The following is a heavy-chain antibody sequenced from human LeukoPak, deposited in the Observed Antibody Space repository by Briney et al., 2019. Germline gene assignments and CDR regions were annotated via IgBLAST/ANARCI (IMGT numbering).Heavy chain of an antibody. Sequence: GESLKISCKGSGYSFTTHWIGWVRQLPGKGLEWMGLIFPGDSETIYSPSLQGQVTISADKSISTAYLQWSSLKASDTAMYYCARRDYDILTGYSYFDYWGQGTLVTVSS. D-gene: IGHD3-9*01. CDR3: ARRDYDILTGYSYFDY. V-gene: IGHV5-51*01. CDR2: IFPGDSET. J-gene: IGHJ4*02. CDR1: GYSFTTHW.